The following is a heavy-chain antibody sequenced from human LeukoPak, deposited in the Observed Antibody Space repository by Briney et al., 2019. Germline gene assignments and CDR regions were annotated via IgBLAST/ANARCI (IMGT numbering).Heavy chain of an antibody. J-gene: IGHJ3*02. Sequence: SETLSLTCNVSGGSITTNSYYWNWIRQPPGRGLEWIGYMSYSGSTDYNPSLKSRVTISVDTSKSQFSLQLSSVTAADTALYYCAQLGGGRGRAFDIWGQGRMVSVSS. CDR3: AQLGGGRGRAFDI. CDR1: GGSITTNSYY. V-gene: IGHV4-61*01. D-gene: IGHD2-15*01. CDR2: MSYSGST.